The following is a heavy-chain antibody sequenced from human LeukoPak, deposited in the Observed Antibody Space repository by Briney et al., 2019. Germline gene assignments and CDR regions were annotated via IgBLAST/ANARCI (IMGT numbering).Heavy chain of an antibody. CDR2: IKQDGSEK. V-gene: IGHV3-7*01. Sequence: PGGSLRLSCAASGFTFSSYWMSWVRQAPGKGLEWVANIKQDGSEKYYVDSVKGRFTISRDNAKNSLSLQMNSLRAEDTAVYYCARDLSRSGWYGAFDIWGQGTMVTVSS. CDR3: ARDLSRSGWYGAFDI. D-gene: IGHD6-19*01. CDR1: GFTFSSYW. J-gene: IGHJ3*02.